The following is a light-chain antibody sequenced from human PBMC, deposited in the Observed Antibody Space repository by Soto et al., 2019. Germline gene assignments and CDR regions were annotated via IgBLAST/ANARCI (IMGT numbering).Light chain of an antibody. V-gene: IGKV3-11*01. J-gene: IGKJ5*01. CDR1: RSVSSY. Sequence: EVVLPQSPSTLSLSPGESSTLSCMATRSVSSYLAWYQQKPGQAPRLLIYDASSRPTDIPARFSGSGSGTDFTLTISSLEPEDFALYYCQQRSNWPITFGQGTRLEIK. CDR3: QQRSNWPIT. CDR2: DAS.